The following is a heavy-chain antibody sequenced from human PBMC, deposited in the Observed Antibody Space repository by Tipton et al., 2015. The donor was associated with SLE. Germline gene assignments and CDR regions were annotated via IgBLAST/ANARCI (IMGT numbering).Heavy chain of an antibody. CDR1: GFTFSTYT. Sequence: RSLRLSCAASGFTFSTYTMHWVRQAPGKGLEWVALIPNDGSAAYYADSVKGRFTISRDNSKSTLFLLMNSLRDEDTAKYYCARGSSWYEGDSWGQGTLVTVSS. V-gene: IGHV3-30*04. CDR2: IPNDGSAA. D-gene: IGHD6-13*01. CDR3: ARGSSWYEGDS. J-gene: IGHJ4*02.